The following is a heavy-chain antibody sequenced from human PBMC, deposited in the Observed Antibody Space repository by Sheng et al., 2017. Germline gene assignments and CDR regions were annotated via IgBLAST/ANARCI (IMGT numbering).Heavy chain of an antibody. V-gene: IGHV1-69*02. CDR1: GGTFSSYT. D-gene: IGHD3-22*01. Sequence: QVQLVQSGAEVKKPGSSVKVSCKASGGTFSSYTISWVRQAPGQGLEWMGRIIPILGIANYAQKFQGRVTITADKSTSTAYMELSSLRSEDTAVYYCASGYGGDSRWGNAFDIWGQGTMVTVSS. CDR2: IIPILGIA. CDR3: ASGYGGDSRWGNAFDI. J-gene: IGHJ3*02.